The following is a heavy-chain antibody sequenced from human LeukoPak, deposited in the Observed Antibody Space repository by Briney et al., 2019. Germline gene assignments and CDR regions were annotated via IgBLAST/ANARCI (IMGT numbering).Heavy chain of an antibody. D-gene: IGHD6-6*01. CDR1: GGSISSHY. CDR3: ARTRLAARRVSYYYYYYMDV. V-gene: IGHV4-59*11. J-gene: IGHJ6*03. CDR2: IYYSGST. Sequence: TSETLSLTCPVSGGSISSHYWSWIRQPPGKGLEWIGYIYYSGSTNYNPSLKSRVTISVDTSKNQFSLKLSSVTAADTAVYYCARTRLAARRVSYYYYYYMDVWGKGTTVTVSS.